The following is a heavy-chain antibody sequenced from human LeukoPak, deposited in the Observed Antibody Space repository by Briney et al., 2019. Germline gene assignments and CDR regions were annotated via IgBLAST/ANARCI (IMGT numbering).Heavy chain of an antibody. CDR3: ARAGIMITFGGVIVGTYFDY. CDR2: IYYSGST. J-gene: IGHJ4*02. Sequence: PSETLSLTCTVSGGSISSYYWSWIRQPPGKGLEWIGYIYYSGSTNYNPSLKSRVTISVDTSKNQFSLKLSSVTAADTAVYYCARAGIMITFGGVIVGTYFDYWGQGTLVTVSS. D-gene: IGHD3-16*02. CDR1: GGSISSYY. V-gene: IGHV4-59*01.